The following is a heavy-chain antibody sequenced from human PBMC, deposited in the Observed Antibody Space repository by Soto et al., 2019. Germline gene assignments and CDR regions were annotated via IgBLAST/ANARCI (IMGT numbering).Heavy chain of an antibody. CDR3: ARDEGGSSWYYYYMDV. V-gene: IGHV3-21*01. CDR2: ISSSSSYI. CDR1: GFTFSSYS. J-gene: IGHJ6*03. D-gene: IGHD6-13*01. Sequence: GGSLRLSCAASGFTFSSYSMNWVRQAPGKGLEWVSSISSSSSYIYYADSVKGRFTISRDNAKNSLYLQMNSLRAEDTAVYYCARDEGGSSWYYYYMDVWGKGTTVTVSS.